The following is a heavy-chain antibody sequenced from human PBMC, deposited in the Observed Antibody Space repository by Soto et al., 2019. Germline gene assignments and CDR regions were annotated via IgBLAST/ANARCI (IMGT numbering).Heavy chain of an antibody. CDR3: ARHSGSSGYYGMDV. V-gene: IGHV4-31*02. CDR1: GGSIRSGGYY. J-gene: IGHJ6*02. D-gene: IGHD1-26*01. Sequence: TLSLTWTVSGGSIRSGGYYWSWIRQHPGKGLEWIGYIYYSGSTYYNPSLKSRVTISVDTSKNQFSLKLSSVTAADTAVYYCARHSGSSGYYGMDVWGQGTTVTVSS. CDR2: IYYSGST.